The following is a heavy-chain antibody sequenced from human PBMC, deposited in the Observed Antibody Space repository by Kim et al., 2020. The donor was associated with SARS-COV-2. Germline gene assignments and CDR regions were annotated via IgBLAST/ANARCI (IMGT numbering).Heavy chain of an antibody. CDR3: AKGRYFDYIILYFQH. D-gene: IGHD3-9*01. CDR1: GFTFSSYA. CDR2: ISGSGGST. Sequence: GGSLRLSCAASGFTFSSYAMSWVRQAPGKGLEWVSAISGSGGSTYYADSVKGRFTISRDNSKNTLYLQMNSLRAEDTAVYYCAKGRYFDYIILYFQHWGQGTLVTVSS. V-gene: IGHV3-23*01. J-gene: IGHJ1*01.